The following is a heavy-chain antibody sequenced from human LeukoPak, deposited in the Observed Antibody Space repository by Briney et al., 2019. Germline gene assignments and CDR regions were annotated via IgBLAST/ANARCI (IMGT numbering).Heavy chain of an antibody. J-gene: IGHJ4*02. Sequence: PGRSLRLSCAAPGLPFSSYAMHWVRQAPGKGLEWVALISYDGSNEHYADSVKGRFTISRDNSKNTLYLQVNSLRPEDTAVYYCAKSRFSCIGNNCYSPDYWGQGTLVTVSS. CDR1: GLPFSSYA. D-gene: IGHD2-15*01. V-gene: IGHV3-30*18. CDR3: AKSRFSCIGNNCYSPDY. CDR2: ISYDGSNE.